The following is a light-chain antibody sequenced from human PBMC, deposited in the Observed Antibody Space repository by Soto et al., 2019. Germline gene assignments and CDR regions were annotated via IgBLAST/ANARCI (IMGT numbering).Light chain of an antibody. CDR1: SSDIGAGDG. V-gene: IGLV1-40*01. CDR3: QSYYSSLSDSVV. Sequence: QSVLTQPPSVSGAPGQRVTISCTGSSSDIGAGDGVHWYQQLPGAAPKLLIYGNNKRPSGVPDRFSGSQSGTSASLAITGLQDEDEDDYYCQSYYSSLSDSVVFGGGTKLTVL. J-gene: IGLJ2*01. CDR2: GNN.